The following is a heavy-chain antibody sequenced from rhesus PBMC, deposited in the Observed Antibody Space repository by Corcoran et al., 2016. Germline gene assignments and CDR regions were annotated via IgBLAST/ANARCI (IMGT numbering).Heavy chain of an antibody. V-gene: IGHV1-198*02. D-gene: IGHD4-29*01. CDR2: NIPLVGIN. CDR3: ARGDGSNSYCFDS. J-gene: IGHJ4*01. CDR1: GFTFGSYA. Sequence: QVQLVQSGAEVKKPGASVKVSCKASGFTFGSYAISWVREAPGQGLEWMGVNIPLVGINNYAEQFPGRVTITADTSTSTAYMELSSLRSEDTAVYYCARGDGSNSYCFDSWGQGVLVTVSS.